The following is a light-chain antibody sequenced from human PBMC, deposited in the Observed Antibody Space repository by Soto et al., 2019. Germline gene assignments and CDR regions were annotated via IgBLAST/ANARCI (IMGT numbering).Light chain of an antibody. J-gene: IGKJ1*01. CDR1: QGISNY. Sequence: DIQMTQSPSSLSASVGDRVTITCRASQGISNYLAWYQQKPGKVPKLLIYAASTLQSGVPSRFSGSGSGTDFTLTISSLQPEDVATYYRQKYNSAFGQGTKVEIQ. CDR3: QKYNSA. CDR2: AAS. V-gene: IGKV1-27*01.